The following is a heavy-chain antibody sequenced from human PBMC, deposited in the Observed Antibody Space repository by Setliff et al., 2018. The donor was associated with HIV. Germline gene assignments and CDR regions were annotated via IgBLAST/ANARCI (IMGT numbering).Heavy chain of an antibody. J-gene: IGHJ5*02. CDR1: GFTFSSYA. CDR3: ASSGSGSYINWFGP. CDR2: ISGSGGST. V-gene: IGHV3-23*01. Sequence: GGSLRLSCAASGFTFSSYAMSWVRQAPGKGLEWVSAISGSGGSTYYADSVKGRFTISRDNCKNTLYLQMNTLRVEDTAVCYCASSGSGSYINWFGPWGQGTLVTVS. D-gene: IGHD3-10*01.